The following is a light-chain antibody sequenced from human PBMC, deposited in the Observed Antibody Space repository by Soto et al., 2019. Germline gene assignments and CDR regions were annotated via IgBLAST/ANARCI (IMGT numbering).Light chain of an antibody. CDR1: QTVSSSY. J-gene: IGKJ5*01. CDR2: DAS. V-gene: IGKV3D-20*01. CDR3: QQYASSPIT. Sequence: EIVLTQSPATLSLSPGERATLSFVASQTVSSSYLAWYRQKPGLAPTLLIYDASSRAAGIPDRFSGSGPETDFTLIISRVEPEDFAVYYCQQYASSPITFGQGTRWRL.